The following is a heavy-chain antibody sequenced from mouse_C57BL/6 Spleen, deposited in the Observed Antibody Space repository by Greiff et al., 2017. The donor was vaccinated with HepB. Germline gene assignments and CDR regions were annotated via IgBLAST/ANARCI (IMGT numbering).Heavy chain of an antibody. Sequence: EVQLQQSGPELVKPGASVKISCKASGYTFTDYNMDWVKQSHGKSLEWIGDINPNNGGTIYNQKFKGKATLTVDKSSSTAYMELRSLTSEDTAVYCCTRPGSYIHYFDYWGQGTTLTVSS. J-gene: IGHJ2*01. CDR3: TRPGSYIHYFDY. V-gene: IGHV1-18*01. D-gene: IGHD3-1*01. CDR1: GYTFTDYN. CDR2: INPNNGGT.